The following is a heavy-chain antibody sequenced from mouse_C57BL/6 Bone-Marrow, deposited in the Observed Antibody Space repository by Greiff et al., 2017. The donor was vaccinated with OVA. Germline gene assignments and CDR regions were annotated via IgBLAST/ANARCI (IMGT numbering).Heavy chain of an antibody. CDR2: IYPRSGNP. CDR1: GYTFTSYG. CDR3: ARHYYYGSSYGFFAY. Sequence: VQLQQSGAELARPGASVKLSCKASGYTFTSYGISWVKQRTGQGLEWIGEIYPRSGNPYYNEKFKGKATLTADKSSSTAYMELRSLTSEDSAVYFCARHYYYGSSYGFFAYWGQGTLVTVSA. D-gene: IGHD1-1*01. J-gene: IGHJ3*01. V-gene: IGHV1-81*01.